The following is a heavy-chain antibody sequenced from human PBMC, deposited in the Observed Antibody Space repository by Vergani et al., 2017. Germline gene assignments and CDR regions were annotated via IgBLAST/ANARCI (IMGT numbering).Heavy chain of an antibody. CDR1: GLSLSNARLG. J-gene: IGHJ4*02. Sequence: QVTLKESGPVLVKPTETLTLTCTVSGLSLSNARLGVCWIRQPPGKALEWLAHIFSNDEKTYSTSLKSRLTLSKDTSKRQVVLTMTNMDPVDTATYYCAGVYYGSSGYYYTFDYWGQGTLVTVSS. CDR3: AGVYYGSSGYYYTFDY. V-gene: IGHV2-26*01. D-gene: IGHD3-22*01. CDR2: IFSNDEK.